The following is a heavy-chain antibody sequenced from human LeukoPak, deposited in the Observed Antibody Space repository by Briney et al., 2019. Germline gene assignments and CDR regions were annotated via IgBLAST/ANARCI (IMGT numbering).Heavy chain of an antibody. CDR2: IRYDGSKK. Sequence: GRSLRLSCAASGFTFSSYGMHWVRQAPGKGLEWVAGIRYDGSKKYYADSVKGRFTISRDNSKNTLYLQMNSLRAEDTAVYYCARGILIAVAGTVSEYFQHWGQGTLVTVSS. D-gene: IGHD6-19*01. CDR3: ARGILIAVAGTVSEYFQH. J-gene: IGHJ1*01. V-gene: IGHV3-33*01. CDR1: GFTFSSYG.